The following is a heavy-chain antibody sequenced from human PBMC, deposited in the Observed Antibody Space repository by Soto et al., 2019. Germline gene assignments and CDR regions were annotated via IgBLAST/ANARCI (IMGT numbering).Heavy chain of an antibody. CDR2: IKKDESKK. CDR3: ARDVSPGSGPYYLDAFDM. Sequence: EVHLVESGGGLVQPGESLRLSCAASGFTFSDYWMTWVRQAPGKGLEWVANIKKDESKKSYLDSVRGRFTISRDNARNSLSRQMDRLRADDTALYYCARDVSPGSGPYYLDAFDMWGKGTMVTVSS. CDR1: GFTFSDYW. J-gene: IGHJ3*02. D-gene: IGHD3-22*01. V-gene: IGHV3-7*05.